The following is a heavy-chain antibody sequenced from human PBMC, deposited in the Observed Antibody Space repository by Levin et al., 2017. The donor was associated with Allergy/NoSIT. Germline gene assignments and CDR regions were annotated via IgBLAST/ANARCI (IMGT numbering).Heavy chain of an antibody. D-gene: IGHD1-26*01. CDR3: VRGPARFYSESLNWFDP. CDR1: GYMFFAYD. Sequence: GESLKISCKASGYMFFAYDVHWVRQATGQGLEWMGWMNPNSGNTGYAQKFQGRVTMTRDTAISTAYMELSSLRAEDTAVYYCVRGPARFYSESLNWFDPWGQGCLVSVTS. V-gene: IGHV1-8*01. J-gene: IGHJ5*02. CDR2: MNPNSGNT.